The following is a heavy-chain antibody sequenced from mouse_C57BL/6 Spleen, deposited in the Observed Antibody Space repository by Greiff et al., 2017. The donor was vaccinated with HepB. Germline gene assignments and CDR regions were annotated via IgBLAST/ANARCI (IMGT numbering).Heavy chain of an antibody. CDR3: ARPYSNYEAWFAY. J-gene: IGHJ3*01. D-gene: IGHD2-5*01. V-gene: IGHV2-6*03. Sequence: VQLQQSGPGLVAPSQSLSITCTVSGFSLTSYGLHWVRQPPGKGLEWLVVIWSDGSTTYNSALKSRLSISKDNSKSQVFLKMNSLQTDDTAMYYCARPYSNYEAWFAYWGQGTLVTVSA. CDR2: IWSDGST. CDR1: GFSLTSYG.